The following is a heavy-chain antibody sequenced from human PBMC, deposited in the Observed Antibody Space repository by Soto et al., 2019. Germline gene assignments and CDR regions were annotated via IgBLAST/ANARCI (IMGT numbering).Heavy chain of an antibody. CDR2: INHSGST. D-gene: IGHD3-3*01. V-gene: IGHV4-34*01. J-gene: IGHJ5*02. CDR1: GGSFSGYY. CDR3: ARDIRPITIFGVVTALYNWFDP. Sequence: PSETLSLTCAVYGGSFSGYYWSWIRQPPGKGLEWIGEINHSGSTNYNPSLKSRVTISVDTSKNQFSLKLSSVTAADTAVYYCARDIRPITIFGVVTALYNWFDPWGQGTLVTVSS.